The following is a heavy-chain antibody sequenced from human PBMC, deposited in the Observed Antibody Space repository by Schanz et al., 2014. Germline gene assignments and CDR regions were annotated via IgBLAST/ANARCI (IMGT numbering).Heavy chain of an antibody. CDR3: ARKMKLGVYGGKGHDSLDI. Sequence: VQLVESGGGLVQPGGSLRLSCSASGFTFSIYAMHWVRQAPGKGLEYVSAISHDGYSTYYADSVKGRFTISRDSSKNTLYLQMNTLRAEDTAVYYCARKMKLGVYGGKGHDSLDIWGQGTMVTVSS. CDR1: GFTFSIYA. V-gene: IGHV3-64*04. D-gene: IGHD4-17*01. CDR2: ISHDGYST. J-gene: IGHJ3*02.